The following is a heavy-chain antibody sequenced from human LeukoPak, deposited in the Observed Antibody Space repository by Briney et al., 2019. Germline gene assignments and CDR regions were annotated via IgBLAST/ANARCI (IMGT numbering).Heavy chain of an antibody. CDR1: GFVFSNYW. CDR2: IYSGGST. J-gene: IGHJ4*02. D-gene: IGHD3-10*01. Sequence: GGSLRLSRAASGFVFSNYWMTWVRQAPGKGLEWVSVIYSGGSTYYADSVKGRFTISRDNSKNTLYLQMNSLRAEDTAVYYCARGPGSYYYGSAYWGQGTLVTVSS. CDR3: ARGPGSYYYGSAY. V-gene: IGHV3-66*01.